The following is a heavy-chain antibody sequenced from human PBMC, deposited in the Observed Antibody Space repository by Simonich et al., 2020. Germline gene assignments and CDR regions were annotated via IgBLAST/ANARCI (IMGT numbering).Heavy chain of an antibody. D-gene: IGHD6-13*01. V-gene: IGHV1-18*01. CDR3: ARDQGGRAAAATDY. J-gene: IGHJ4*02. CDR2: ISAYNEHT. Sequence: QVQLVQSGAEVKKPGASVKVSCKASGYTFTSYGISWLRQAPGQGLEWMGWISAYNEHTNYAQKLQGRVTMTTDTYTSTAYMELRSLRSDDTAVYYCARDQGGRAAAATDYWGQGTLVTVSS. CDR1: GYTFTSYG.